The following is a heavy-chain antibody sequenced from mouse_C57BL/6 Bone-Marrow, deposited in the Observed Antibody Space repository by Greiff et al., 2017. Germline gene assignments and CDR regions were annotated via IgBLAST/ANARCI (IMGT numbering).Heavy chain of an antibody. CDR1: GYSFTDYN. CDR2: INPNYGTT. V-gene: IGHV1-39*01. CDR3: AVYYYGSSSYFDY. D-gene: IGHD1-1*01. J-gene: IGHJ2*01. Sequence: EVQLQQSGPELVKPGASVKISCKASGYSFTDYNMNWVKQSNGKSLEWIGVINPNYGTTSYNQKFKGKATLTVDTSSSTAYMQLSSLTSEDSAVYYCAVYYYGSSSYFDYWGQGTTLTVSS.